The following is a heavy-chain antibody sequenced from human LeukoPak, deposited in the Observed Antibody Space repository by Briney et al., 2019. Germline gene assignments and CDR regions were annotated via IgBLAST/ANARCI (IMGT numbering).Heavy chain of an antibody. CDR2: ISGNGGST. J-gene: IGHJ4*02. Sequence: PGGSLRLSCSASGFTFSSYAMHWVRQAPGKGLEYVSAISGNGGSTYYADSVKGRFTISRDNSKNTLYLQMSSLRAEDTAVYYCVKEACGGDCYSGSDDYWGQGTLVTVSS. CDR3: VKEACGGDCYSGSDDY. V-gene: IGHV3-64D*06. D-gene: IGHD2-21*02. CDR1: GFTFSSYA.